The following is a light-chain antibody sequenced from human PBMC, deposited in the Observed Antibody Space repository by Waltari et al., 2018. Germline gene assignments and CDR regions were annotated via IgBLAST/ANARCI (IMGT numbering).Light chain of an antibody. CDR1: SSDIGTYNY. CDR2: DVN. J-gene: IGLJ3*02. CDR3: SSYSRITTSVV. Sequence: SALTQPASVSGSPGQSITIPCTGTSSDIGTYNYASWYQQHPGKAPNLMIYDVNKRPSGVSYRFSGSKSGNTASLTISGLQAEDEADYYCSSYSRITTSVVFGGGTKLTVL. V-gene: IGLV2-14*01.